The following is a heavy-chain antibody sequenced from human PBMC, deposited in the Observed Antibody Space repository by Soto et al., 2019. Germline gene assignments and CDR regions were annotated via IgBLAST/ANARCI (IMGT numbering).Heavy chain of an antibody. D-gene: IGHD2-15*01. J-gene: IGHJ5*02. Sequence: QVQLQESGPGLVKPSQTLSLTCTVSGGSISSGGYYWSWIRQHPGKGLEWIGYIYYSGSTYYNPSLTSRVTISVDTSKNQFSLNLSSVTAADTAVYYCARVVWCSGGSCRSLDPWGQGTLVTVSS. V-gene: IGHV4-31*03. CDR2: IYYSGST. CDR3: ARVVWCSGGSCRSLDP. CDR1: GGSISSGGYY.